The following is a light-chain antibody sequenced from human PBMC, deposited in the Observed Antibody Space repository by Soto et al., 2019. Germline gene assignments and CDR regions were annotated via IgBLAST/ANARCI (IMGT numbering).Light chain of an antibody. CDR1: QGINNY. CDR3: HQLNSYPQT. CDR2: AAS. J-gene: IGKJ1*01. Sequence: DIQLTQSPSFLSASVGDSVTITCRASQGINNYLAWYQQKPGKAPNLLIYAASTLQSGVPSRFSGSGSGTEFTLTISSLRPEDFATYYCHQLNSYPQTFGQGTKVDIK. V-gene: IGKV1-9*01.